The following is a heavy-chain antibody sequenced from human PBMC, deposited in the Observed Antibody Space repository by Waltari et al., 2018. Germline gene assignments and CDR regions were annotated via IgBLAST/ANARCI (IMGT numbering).Heavy chain of an antibody. CDR3: ARVHGSESPLSWGTDV. J-gene: IGHJ6*02. CDR2: IHDSGDT. CDR1: VTSLTTYY. Sequence: QVQLQESGPGLMKPSETLSLSCPVPVTSLTTYYWSWIRQPPGKGLEYIGYIHDSGDTNYSPSLRSRVSMSMDTSKNQFSLKVSSVTAADSAVYYCARVHGSESPLSWGTDVWGQGTAVTVSS. V-gene: IGHV4-59*01.